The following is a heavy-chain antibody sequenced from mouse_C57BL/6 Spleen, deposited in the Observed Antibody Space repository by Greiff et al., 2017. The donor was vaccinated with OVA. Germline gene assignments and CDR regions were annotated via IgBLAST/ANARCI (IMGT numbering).Heavy chain of an antibody. CDR2: IYPGSGST. J-gene: IGHJ2*01. D-gene: IGHD1-1*01. CDR1: GYTFTSYW. CDR3: ARKDYGSSSYYFDY. Sequence: QVQLQQPGAELVKPGAPVKMSCKASGYTFTSYWITWVKQRPGQGLEWIGDIYPGSGSTNYNEKFKSKATLTVDTSSSTAYMQLSSLTSEDSAVYYCARKDYGSSSYYFDYWGQGTTLTVSS. V-gene: IGHV1-55*01.